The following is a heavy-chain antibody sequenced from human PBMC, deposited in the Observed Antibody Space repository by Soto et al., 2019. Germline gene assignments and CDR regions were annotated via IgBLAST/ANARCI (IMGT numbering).Heavy chain of an antibody. CDR2: IYHSGSA. D-gene: IGHD1-26*01. V-gene: IGHV4-61*01. Sequence: QAQLQESGPGLVKPSETLSLTCTVSGGSVSSGNDHWSWIRQSPGNGLEWIGHIYHSGSANYNRSLKNRATISVDTPTNQFSLKLSSVTAADTAVYYCARESVQVGATVDWGQGTLVTVTS. J-gene: IGHJ4*02. CDR1: GGSVSSGNDH. CDR3: ARESVQVGATVD.